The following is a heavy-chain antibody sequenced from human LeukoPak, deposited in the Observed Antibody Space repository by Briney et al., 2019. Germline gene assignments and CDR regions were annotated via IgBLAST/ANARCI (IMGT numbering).Heavy chain of an antibody. CDR3: ARGIASSRSVAIDL. Sequence: PGGSLRLSCATSGFTFSNYWMHWVRQAPGKGLVWVSRINSDGSTTNYADSVKGRFTISRDNAKNTLFLQMDSLRAEDTALYYCARGIASSRSVAIDLWGRGTLVVVSS. CDR1: GFTFSNYW. V-gene: IGHV3-74*01. CDR2: INSDGSTT. J-gene: IGHJ4*02. D-gene: IGHD6-13*01.